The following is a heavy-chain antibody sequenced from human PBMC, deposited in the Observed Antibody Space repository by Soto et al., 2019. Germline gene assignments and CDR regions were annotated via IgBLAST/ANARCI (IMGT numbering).Heavy chain of an antibody. Sequence: HPGGSLRLSCAASGFTFSSYGMHWVRQAPGKGLEWVAVIWYDGSNKYYADSVKGRFTISRDNSKNTLYLQMNSLRAEDTAVYYCARDREEQQLTYWFDPWGQGTLVTVSS. V-gene: IGHV3-33*01. D-gene: IGHD6-13*01. CDR3: ARDREEQQLTYWFDP. CDR2: IWYDGSNK. CDR1: GFTFSSYG. J-gene: IGHJ5*02.